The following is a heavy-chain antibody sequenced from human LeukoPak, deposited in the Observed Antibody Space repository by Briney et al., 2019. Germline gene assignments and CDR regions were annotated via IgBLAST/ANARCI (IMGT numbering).Heavy chain of an antibody. Sequence: ASVKVFCKASGGTFSSYAISWVRQAPGQGPEWMGGIIPIFGTANYAQKFQGRVTITADESTSTAYMELSSLRSEDTAVYYCARTGSAAAGYYFDYWGQGTLVTVSS. CDR2: IIPIFGTA. CDR1: GGTFSSYA. V-gene: IGHV1-69*13. D-gene: IGHD6-13*01. CDR3: ARTGSAAAGYYFDY. J-gene: IGHJ4*02.